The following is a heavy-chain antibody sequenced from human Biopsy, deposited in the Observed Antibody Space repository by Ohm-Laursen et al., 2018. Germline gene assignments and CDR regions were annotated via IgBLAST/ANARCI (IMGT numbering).Heavy chain of an antibody. J-gene: IGHJ4*02. CDR3: AKGGYCTTTSCYMDVDY. Sequence: SLRLSCAASGFTFSGYGMNWVRQAPVKGLEWVSTISGSGGSTYYADSVKGRFTISRDASKNTLYLLMNSLRAEDTAMYYCAKGGYCTTTSCYMDVDYWGQGTLVTVSS. D-gene: IGHD2-2*02. CDR2: ISGSGGST. V-gene: IGHV3-23*01. CDR1: GFTFSGYG.